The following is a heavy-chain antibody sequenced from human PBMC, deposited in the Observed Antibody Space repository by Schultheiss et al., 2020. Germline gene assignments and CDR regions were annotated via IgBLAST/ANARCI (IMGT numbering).Heavy chain of an antibody. Sequence: SATLSLTCNISGDSIRSYYWNWIRQPPGKPLEWIGYIRHRGSPNYSPSLKSRVSLLEDTSKNQFSLRLTSVTAADTAVYYCARGFPFDFWGQGIRVTVSS. CDR1: GDSIRSYY. CDR2: IRHRGSP. V-gene: IGHV4-59*13. J-gene: IGHJ4*02. CDR3: ARGFPFDF. D-gene: IGHD3-3*01.